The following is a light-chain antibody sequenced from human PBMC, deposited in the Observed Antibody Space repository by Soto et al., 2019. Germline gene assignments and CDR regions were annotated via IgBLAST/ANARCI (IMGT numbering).Light chain of an antibody. CDR3: QQYKSVSLLT. CDR1: QSISTW. Sequence: DIQITQSPSTLSASVGDRVTITCRASQSISTWLAWYQQKPGKAPNLLIYKASSLESGVPSRFSGSGSGTEFTLTISSLQPDDFATYYCQQYKSVSLLTFGGGTKVDIK. V-gene: IGKV1-5*03. CDR2: KAS. J-gene: IGKJ4*01.